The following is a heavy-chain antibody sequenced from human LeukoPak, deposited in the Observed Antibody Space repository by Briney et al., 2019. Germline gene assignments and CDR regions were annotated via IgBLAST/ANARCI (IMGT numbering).Heavy chain of an antibody. D-gene: IGHD1-26*01. CDR1: GLTFNNAW. CDR2: IKSKIDGGTS. Sequence: GGSLRLSCATSGLTFNNAWMSWFRQAPGKGLEWVGRIKSKIDGGTSDYAAPVQGRFTISRDDSKNTLYLQINSLKIEDTAVYYCATDPGEWEPIWGQGTMVTVSS. V-gene: IGHV3-15*01. J-gene: IGHJ3*02. CDR3: ATDPGEWEPI.